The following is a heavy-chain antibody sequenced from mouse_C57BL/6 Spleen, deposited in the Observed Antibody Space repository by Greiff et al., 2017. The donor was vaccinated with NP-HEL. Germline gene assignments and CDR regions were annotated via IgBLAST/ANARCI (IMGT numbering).Heavy chain of an antibody. Sequence: VQLQQSGPELVKPGASVKISCKASGYAFSSSWMNWVKQRPGKGLEWIGRNYPGDGDTNYNGKFKGKATLTADKSSSTAYMQLSRLTSEDSAVYFCARYDYAFAYWGQGTLVAVSA. V-gene: IGHV1-82*01. CDR2: NYPGDGDT. J-gene: IGHJ3*01. CDR1: GYAFSSSW. D-gene: IGHD2-4*01. CDR3: ARYDYAFAY.